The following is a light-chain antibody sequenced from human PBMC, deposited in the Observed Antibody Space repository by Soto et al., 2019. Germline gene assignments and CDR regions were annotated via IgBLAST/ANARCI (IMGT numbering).Light chain of an antibody. CDR2: LGS. CDR1: QSLLHSNGYNY. CDR3: MQALQTLLT. Sequence: DIVMTQSPLSLPVTPGEPASISCRSSQSLLHSNGYNYLDWYLQKPGQSPQLLIYLGSNRASGVPYMFSGSVSGTDFTLKISRVEAADVGVYYCMQALQTLLTFGGGTKVEIK. V-gene: IGKV2-28*01. J-gene: IGKJ4*01.